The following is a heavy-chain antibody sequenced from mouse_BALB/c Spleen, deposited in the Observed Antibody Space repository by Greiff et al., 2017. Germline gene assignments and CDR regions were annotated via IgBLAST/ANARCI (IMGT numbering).Heavy chain of an antibody. D-gene: IGHD2-1*01. V-gene: IGHV14-3*02. CDR2: IDPANGNT. J-gene: IGHJ2*01. CDR1: GFNITDSY. CDR3: ADYGKDDPLDY. Sequence: EVQLVESGAELVKPGASVKLSCTASGFNITDSYMHWVKQRPEQGLEWIGWIDPANGNTKYDQKFQGKATLTADTSSNTAYLQLSSLTSEDAAVYYCADYGKDDPLDYWGQGTTLTVSS.